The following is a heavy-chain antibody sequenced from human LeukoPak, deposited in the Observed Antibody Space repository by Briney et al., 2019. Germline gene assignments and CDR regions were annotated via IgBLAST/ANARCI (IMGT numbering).Heavy chain of an antibody. D-gene: IGHD4-23*01. CDR2: IYTSGSTNYNP. J-gene: IGHJ4*02. V-gene: IGHV4-4*09. CDR3: ARLEPYGGKLY. Sequence: SETLSLTCTVSGGSISSSYWSWIRQPPGKGLEWIGHIYTSGSTNYNPNYNPSLKSRVSISVDTSKNQFSVTLSSVTAADTAVYYCARLEPYGGKLYWGQGTLVTVSS. CDR1: GGSISSSY.